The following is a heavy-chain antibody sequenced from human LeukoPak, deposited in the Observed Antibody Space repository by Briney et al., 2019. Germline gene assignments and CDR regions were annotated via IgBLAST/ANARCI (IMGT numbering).Heavy chain of an antibody. CDR2: IYTGGNT. Sequence: GGSLRLSCAASGFIFSDYAIHWVRQAPGKGLEWVSVIYTGGNTYYADSVKGRFTVSRDNSKNTAYLQMSSLRAEDTAMYYCARAPTTANPPYYFDYWGQGTLVTVSS. CDR1: GFIFSDYA. CDR3: ARAPTTANPPYYFDY. V-gene: IGHV3-NL1*01. J-gene: IGHJ4*02. D-gene: IGHD4-11*01.